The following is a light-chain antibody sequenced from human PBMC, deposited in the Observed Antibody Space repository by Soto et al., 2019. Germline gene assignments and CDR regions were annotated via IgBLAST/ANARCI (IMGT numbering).Light chain of an antibody. V-gene: IGKV1-27*01. CDR1: QGIGRS. CDR2: AAS. CDR3: QKCDSGPT. Sequence: IEMTQSPSSLSASVGDTVTITCRPSQGIGRSLVWYQQTPGTVPKVLIHAASTLQSGVSSRFSGSGSGTFFTLTISSLQPEDVATDYCQKCDSGPTFGPGNKVEI. J-gene: IGKJ1*01.